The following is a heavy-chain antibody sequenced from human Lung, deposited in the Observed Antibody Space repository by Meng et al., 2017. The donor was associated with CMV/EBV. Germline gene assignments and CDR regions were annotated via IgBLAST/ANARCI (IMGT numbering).Heavy chain of an antibody. V-gene: IGHV3-43D*03. D-gene: IGHD6-13*01. J-gene: IGHJ6*02. Sequence: ESXKTSXAASGFTFDDHAMHWVRQAPGKGLEWISLISWDGGSTYYADSVKGRFTTSRDNSENSLYLQINSLRVEDTAVYYCAKATVSAAGFPHMDVWGQGXTVTVSS. CDR2: ISWDGGST. CDR1: GFTFDDHA. CDR3: AKATVSAAGFPHMDV.